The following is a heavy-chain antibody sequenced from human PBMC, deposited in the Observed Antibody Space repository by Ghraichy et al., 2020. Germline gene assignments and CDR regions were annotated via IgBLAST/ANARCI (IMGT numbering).Heavy chain of an antibody. Sequence: SETLSLTCTVSGGSVSSGSYYWSWIRQPPGKGLEWIGYIYYSGSTNYNPSLKSRVTISVDTSKNQFSLKLSSVTAADTAVYYCARTTVTTRSNWFDPWGQGTLVTVSS. CDR3: ARTTVTTRSNWFDP. V-gene: IGHV4-61*01. J-gene: IGHJ5*02. CDR1: GGSVSSGSYY. D-gene: IGHD4-17*01. CDR2: IYYSGST.